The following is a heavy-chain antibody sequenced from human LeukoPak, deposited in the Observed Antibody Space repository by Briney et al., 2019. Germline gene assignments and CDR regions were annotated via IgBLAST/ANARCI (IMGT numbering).Heavy chain of an antibody. CDR3: ARDLSGSYYNY. V-gene: IGHV4-38-2*02. J-gene: IGHJ4*02. Sequence: SETLSLTCTVSGYSISSGYYWGWIRQPPGKGLEWIGSIYHSGSTYYNPSLKSRVTISVDTSKNQFSLKLSSVTAADTAVYYCARDLSGSYYNYWGQGTLVTVSS. CDR1: GYSISSGYY. D-gene: IGHD1-26*01. CDR2: IYHSGST.